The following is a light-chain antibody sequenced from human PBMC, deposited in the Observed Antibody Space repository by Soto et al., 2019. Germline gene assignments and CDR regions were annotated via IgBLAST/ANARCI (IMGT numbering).Light chain of an antibody. V-gene: IGKV3-20*01. CDR2: GAS. J-gene: IGKJ5*01. Sequence: EIVLTQSPGTLSLSPGERATLSCRASQSVSNSYLAWYQQKPGQAPRVLIYGASTRATGIPDRFSGSGSGTDFTLTISRLEPEDFAVYYCQQYGSSPITFGQGTRLEIK. CDR1: QSVSNSY. CDR3: QQYGSSPIT.